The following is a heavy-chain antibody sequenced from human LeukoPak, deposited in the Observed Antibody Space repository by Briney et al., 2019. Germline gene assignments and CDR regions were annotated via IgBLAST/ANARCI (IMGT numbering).Heavy chain of an antibody. J-gene: IGHJ6*03. V-gene: IGHV1-8*01. D-gene: IGHD3-10*01. CDR3: ARGPAGPPALYYYYYYMDV. Sequence: ASVKVSCKASGYTFTSYDINWVRQATGQGLEWMGWMNPNSGNTGYAQKFQGRVTMTRNTSISTAYMELSSLRSEDTAVYYCARGPAGPPALYYYYYYMDVWGKGTTVTVSS. CDR2: MNPNSGNT. CDR1: GYTFTSYD.